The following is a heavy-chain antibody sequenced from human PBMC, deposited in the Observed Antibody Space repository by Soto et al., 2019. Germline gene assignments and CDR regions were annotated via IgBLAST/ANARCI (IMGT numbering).Heavy chain of an antibody. CDR3: ARDSYSYYYDSSGFGLFDY. J-gene: IGHJ4*02. Sequence: QVQLQESGPGLVKPSQTLSLTCTVSGGSISSGGYYWSWIRQHPGKGLEWIGYIYYSGSTYYNPSLKSRVTISVDTSKNQFSLKLSSVTAADTAVYYCARDSYSYYYDSSGFGLFDYWGQGTLVTVSS. D-gene: IGHD3-22*01. CDR2: IYYSGST. CDR1: GGSISSGGYY. V-gene: IGHV4-31*03.